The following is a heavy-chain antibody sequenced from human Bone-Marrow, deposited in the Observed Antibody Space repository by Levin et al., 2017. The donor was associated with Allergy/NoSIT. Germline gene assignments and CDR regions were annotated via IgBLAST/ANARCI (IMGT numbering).Heavy chain of an antibody. D-gene: IGHD1-26*01. J-gene: IGHJ4*02. CDR3: ARDLTVVGANAAFDY. CDR1: GYTFTSYY. CDR2: INPSGGST. V-gene: IGHV1-46*01. Sequence: ASVKVSCKASGYTFTSYYMHWVRQAPGQGLEWMGIINPSGGSTSYAQKFQGRVTMTRDTSTSTVYMELSSLRSEDTAVYYCARDLTVVGANAAFDYWGQGTLVTVSS.